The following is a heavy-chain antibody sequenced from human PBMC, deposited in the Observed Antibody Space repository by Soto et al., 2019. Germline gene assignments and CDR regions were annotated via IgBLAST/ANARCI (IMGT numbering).Heavy chain of an antibody. D-gene: IGHD2-2*01. Sequence: GESLKISCKCSGYSFTSYWIIWVLQMPGKGLEWMGRIDPSDSYTNYSPSFQGHVTISADKSISTAYLQWSSLKASDTAMYYCARRVEVYGMDVWGQGTTVTVSS. CDR3: ARRVEVYGMDV. V-gene: IGHV5-10-1*01. J-gene: IGHJ6*02. CDR2: IDPSDSYT. CDR1: GYSFTSYW.